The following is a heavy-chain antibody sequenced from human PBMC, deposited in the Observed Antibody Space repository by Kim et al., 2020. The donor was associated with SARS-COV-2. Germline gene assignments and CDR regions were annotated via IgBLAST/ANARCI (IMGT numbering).Heavy chain of an antibody. D-gene: IGHD1-26*01. V-gene: IGHV3-9*01. CDR1: GFTFDDYA. CDR2: ISWNSGSI. J-gene: IGHJ4*02. Sequence: GGSLRLSCAASGFTFDDYAMHWVRQAPGKGLEWVSGISWNSGSIGYADSVKGRFTISRDNAKNSLYLQMNSLRAEDTALYYCAKELSGSYYVWAPLDYWGQGTLVTVSS. CDR3: AKELSGSYYVWAPLDY.